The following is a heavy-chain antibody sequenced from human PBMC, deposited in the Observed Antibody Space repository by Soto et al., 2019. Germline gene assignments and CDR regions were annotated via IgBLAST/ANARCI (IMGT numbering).Heavy chain of an antibody. Sequence: SETLSLTCAVYGGSFSGYYWSWIRQPPGKGLEWIGEINHSGSTNYNPSLKSRVTISVDTSKNQFSLKLSSVTAADTAVYYCAKIINGNEDYWGQGTLVTVSS. V-gene: IGHV4-34*01. J-gene: IGHJ4*02. CDR2: INHSGST. CDR1: GGSFSGYY. CDR3: AKIINGNEDY.